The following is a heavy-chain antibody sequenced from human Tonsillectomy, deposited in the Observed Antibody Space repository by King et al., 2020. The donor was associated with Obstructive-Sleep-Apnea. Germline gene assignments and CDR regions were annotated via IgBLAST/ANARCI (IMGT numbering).Heavy chain of an antibody. D-gene: IGHD5-18*01. CDR1: GGSISGYY. V-gene: IGHV4-59*08. Sequence: VQLQESGPGLVKPSETLSLTCTVSGGSISGYYWSWIRQPPGKGLEWIGYIYYSGGTNYNPSLNIRVTISVDTSKNQFSLKLRSVTAADTAVYYCARHPGYSYGTEPYYFETWGQGTLVTVSS. CDR3: ARHPGYSYGTEPYYFET. CDR2: IYYSGGT. J-gene: IGHJ4*02.